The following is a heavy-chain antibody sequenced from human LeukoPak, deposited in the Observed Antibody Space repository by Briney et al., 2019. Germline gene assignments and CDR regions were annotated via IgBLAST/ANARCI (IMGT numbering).Heavy chain of an antibody. CDR2: INANSGVT. CDR3: ASYGDFSHNLDY. CDR1: RYTFSGYY. Sequence: ASVKVCCKASRYTFSGYYVHWVRQAPGQGLEWMGWINANSGVTNYAQNFQGRVTMTRDTSISTVYMELSSLRSDDTAVYYCASYGDFSHNLDYWGQGTLVTVSS. V-gene: IGHV1-2*02. D-gene: IGHD4-17*01. J-gene: IGHJ4*02.